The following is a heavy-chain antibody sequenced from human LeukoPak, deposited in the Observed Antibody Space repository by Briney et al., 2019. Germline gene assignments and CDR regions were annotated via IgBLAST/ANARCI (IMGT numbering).Heavy chain of an antibody. CDR3: ARDLAPKYYYDSSGYYAPGP. CDR2: ISAYNGNT. D-gene: IGHD3-22*01. J-gene: IGHJ5*02. CDR1: GYTFTSYG. Sequence: GASVTVSCKASGYTFTSYGISWVRQAPGQGLEWMGWISAYNGNTNYAQKLQGRVTMTTDTSTSTAYMELRSLRSDDTAVYYCARDLAPKYYYDSSGYYAPGPWGQGTLVTVSS. V-gene: IGHV1-18*01.